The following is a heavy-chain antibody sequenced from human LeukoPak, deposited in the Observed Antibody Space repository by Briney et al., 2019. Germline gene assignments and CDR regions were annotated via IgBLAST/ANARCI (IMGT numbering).Heavy chain of an antibody. Sequence: SETLSLTCTVSGGSISGYYWSWIRQPPGKGLEWIGEIYHSGSTNYNPSLKSRVTISVDKSKNQFSLKLSSVTAADTAVYYCARGVGYYDSSGYYHSILFYWGQGTLVTVSS. CDR3: ARGVGYYDSSGYYHSILFY. D-gene: IGHD3-22*01. V-gene: IGHV4-59*12. CDR2: IYHSGST. J-gene: IGHJ4*02. CDR1: GGSISGYY.